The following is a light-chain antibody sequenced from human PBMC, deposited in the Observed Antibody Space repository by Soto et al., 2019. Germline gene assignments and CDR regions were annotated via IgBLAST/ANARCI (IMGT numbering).Light chain of an antibody. Sequence: QSALTQPASVSGSPGHSITISCSGTSSDVGGYNYVSWYQQHPGKAPKLMIYDVSNRPSGFSNRFSGSKSGNTASLTISGLQAEDEADYYCSSYTSSSTLAFGGGTKLTVL. CDR3: SSYTSSSTLA. CDR1: SSDVGGYNY. V-gene: IGLV2-14*01. J-gene: IGLJ2*01. CDR2: DVS.